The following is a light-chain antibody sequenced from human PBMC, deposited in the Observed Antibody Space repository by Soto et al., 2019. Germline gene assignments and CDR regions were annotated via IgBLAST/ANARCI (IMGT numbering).Light chain of an antibody. CDR3: CSYAGSSTYV. CDR2: EAS. V-gene: IGLV2-23*01. Sequence: QSALTQPASVSGSPGQSITISCTGTRNDVGSYNLVSWYQQHPATAPKLMIFEASKRPSGVSNRFSGYKSGNTASLTISGLQAEDEADYYCCSYAGSSTYVFGTGTKVTV. CDR1: RNDVGSYNL. J-gene: IGLJ1*01.